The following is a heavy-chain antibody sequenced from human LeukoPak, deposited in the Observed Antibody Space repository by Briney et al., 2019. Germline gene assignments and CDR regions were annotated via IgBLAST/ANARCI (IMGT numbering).Heavy chain of an antibody. Sequence: SETLSLTCTVSSGSINSYYWGWVRQPAGRGLEWIGRIYTTGNTHYNPSLKSRLTMSIDTSRRQFSPNLTSVTAADTAIYYCARHGYTASHYFLDYWSQGTLVTVSS. V-gene: IGHV4-4*07. D-gene: IGHD3-16*01. CDR1: SGSINSYY. J-gene: IGHJ4*02. CDR2: IYTTGNT. CDR3: ARHGYTASHYFLDY.